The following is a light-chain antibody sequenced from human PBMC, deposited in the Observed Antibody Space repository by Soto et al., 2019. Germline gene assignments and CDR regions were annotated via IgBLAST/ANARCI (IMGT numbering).Light chain of an antibody. CDR1: QSISIY. CDR2: AAT. Sequence: DIQMTQSPSSLSASIGDRVTITFRASQSISIYLNWYQQKPGKAPRLLIYAATSLQSGVPSRFSGGGSGADFTLTVSSLQPEDFATYYCQQSYSTPHTFGQGTKVDIK. V-gene: IGKV1-39*01. CDR3: QQSYSTPHT. J-gene: IGKJ1*01.